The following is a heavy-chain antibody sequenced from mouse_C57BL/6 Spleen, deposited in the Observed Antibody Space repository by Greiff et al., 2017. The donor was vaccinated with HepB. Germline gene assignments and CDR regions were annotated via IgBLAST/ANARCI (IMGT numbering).Heavy chain of an antibody. J-gene: IGHJ4*01. V-gene: IGHV1-76*01. CDR3: ARCRSSYAIDY. CDR1: GYTFTDYY. CDR2: IYPGSGNT. Sequence: VQLQESGAELVRPGASVKLSCKASGYTFTDYYINWVKQRPGQGLEWIARIYPGSGNTYYNEKFKGKATLTAEKSSSTAYMQLSSLTSEDSAVYFCARCRSSYAIDYWGQGTSVTVSS.